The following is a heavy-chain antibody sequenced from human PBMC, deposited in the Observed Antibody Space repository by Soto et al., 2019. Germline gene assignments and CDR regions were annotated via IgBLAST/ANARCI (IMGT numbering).Heavy chain of an antibody. CDR1: GFTFSSYA. Sequence: EVQLVESGGGLVQPGGSLRLSCAASGFTFSSYAMHWVRQAPGKGLEYVSAISSNGGSTYYANSVKGRFTISRDNSKNTLYLQMGSLRAEDMAVYYCARGPSSPDRIFDYWGQGTLVTVSS. J-gene: IGHJ4*02. CDR2: ISSNGGST. CDR3: ARGPSSPDRIFDY. V-gene: IGHV3-64*01. D-gene: IGHD2-15*01.